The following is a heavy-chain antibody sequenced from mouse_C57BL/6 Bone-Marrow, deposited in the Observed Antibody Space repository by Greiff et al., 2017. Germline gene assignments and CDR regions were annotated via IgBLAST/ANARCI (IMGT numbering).Heavy chain of an antibody. D-gene: IGHD1-1*01. Sequence: EVKLMESGGGLVKPGGSLKLSCAASGFTFSDYGMHWVRQAPEKGLEWVAYISSGSSTIYYADTVQGRFTISRDNAKNTLFLQMTSLRSEDTAMYYCTGPGYDSSSPFDYWGQGTTLTVSS. J-gene: IGHJ2*01. CDR3: TGPGYDSSSPFDY. CDR1: GFTFSDYG. CDR2: ISSGSSTI. V-gene: IGHV5-17*01.